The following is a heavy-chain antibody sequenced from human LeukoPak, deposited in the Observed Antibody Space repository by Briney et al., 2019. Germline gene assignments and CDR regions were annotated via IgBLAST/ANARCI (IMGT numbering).Heavy chain of an antibody. D-gene: IGHD3-10*01. V-gene: IGHV3-48*04. CDR1: GFTFSSYS. CDR3: ARELVTMVRGVIIPFDY. J-gene: IGHJ4*02. Sequence: GGSLRLSCAASGFTFSSYSMNWVRQAPGKGLEWVSYISSSSSTIYYADSVKGRFTISRDNAKNSLYLQMNSLRAEDTAVYYCARELVTMVRGVIIPFDYWGQGTLVTVSS. CDR2: ISSSSSTI.